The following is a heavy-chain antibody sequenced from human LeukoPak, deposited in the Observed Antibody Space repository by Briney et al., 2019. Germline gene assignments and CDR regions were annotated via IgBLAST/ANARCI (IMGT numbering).Heavy chain of an antibody. CDR2: INGGGGST. CDR1: GFTFSTYG. V-gene: IGHV3-23*01. Sequence: GGSLRLSCAASGFTFSTYGMSWVRQALGKGLEWVSAINGGGGSTYYADSVKGRFTISRDNSKNTLYLQMDSLRAEDTAVYYCAKDLGDTAISGFDYWGQGTLVTVSS. J-gene: IGHJ4*02. CDR3: AKDLGDTAISGFDY. D-gene: IGHD5-18*01.